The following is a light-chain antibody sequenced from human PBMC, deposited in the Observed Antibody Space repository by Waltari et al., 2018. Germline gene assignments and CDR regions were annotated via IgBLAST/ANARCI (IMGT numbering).Light chain of an antibody. Sequence: SYVLTQPPSVSVAPGETARITRGGNNIESTSVHWYRQRPGQAPVVVISYDNDRAAGIPERFSGSNSGNTATLTISRVEAGDEADYYCQVWDANTDPGVFGTGTEVTVL. V-gene: IGLV3-21*01. J-gene: IGLJ1*01. CDR3: QVWDANTDPGV. CDR2: YDN. CDR1: NIESTS.